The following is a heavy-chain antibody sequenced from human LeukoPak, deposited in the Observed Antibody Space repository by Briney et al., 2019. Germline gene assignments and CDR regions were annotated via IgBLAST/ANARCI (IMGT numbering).Heavy chain of an antibody. D-gene: IGHD3-10*01. V-gene: IGHV3-66*01. CDR2: IYSGGST. CDR1: GFTVSSNY. CDR3: ARGDPRGSPDAFDI. Sequence: GGSLRLSCAASGFTVSSNYMSWVRQAPGKGLKWVSVIYSGGSTYYADSVKGRFTISRDNSKNTLYLQMNSLRAEDTAVYYCARGDPRGSPDAFDIWGQGTMVTVSS. J-gene: IGHJ3*02.